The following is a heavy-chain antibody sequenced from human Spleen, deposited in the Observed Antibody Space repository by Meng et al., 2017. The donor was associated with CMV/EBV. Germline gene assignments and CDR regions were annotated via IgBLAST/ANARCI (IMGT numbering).Heavy chain of an antibody. CDR3: AKDRAGGRSYGMDV. Sequence: GESLKISCAASGFTFSNYAMSWVRQAPGKGLEWVSVVSSGGIRTYYADSVKGRFTISRENPKNTVYLQMNSLRADDTAVYYCAKDRAGGRSYGMDVWGQGTTVTVSS. D-gene: IGHD1-26*01. V-gene: IGHV3-23*03. CDR2: VSSGGIRT. J-gene: IGHJ6*02. CDR1: GFTFSNYA.